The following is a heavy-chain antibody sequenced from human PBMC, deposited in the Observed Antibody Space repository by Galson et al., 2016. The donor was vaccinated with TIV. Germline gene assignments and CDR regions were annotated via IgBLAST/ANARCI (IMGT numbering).Heavy chain of an antibody. CDR3: ARGPNYYESMYAH. CDR1: GGPFSSDA. V-gene: IGHV1-69*13. Sequence: SVKVSCKASGGPFSSDAVTWAPQARAQGLEWMGRSIGMFGTTNDEQKFQGRVTMTADESTSTAYMELNSLRSEDTAVYYCARGPNYYESMYAHWGQGTLVTVSS. CDR2: SIGMFGTT. J-gene: IGHJ4*02. D-gene: IGHD3-22*01.